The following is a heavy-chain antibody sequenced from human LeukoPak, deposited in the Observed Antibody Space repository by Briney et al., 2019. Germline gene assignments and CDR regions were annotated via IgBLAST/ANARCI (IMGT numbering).Heavy chain of an antibody. CDR1: GGSISSGGYY. CDR2: IYYSGST. D-gene: IGHD5-24*01. J-gene: IGHJ4*02. CDR3: ARDVSGTIAY. V-gene: IGHV4-31*03. Sequence: SETLSLTCTVSGGSISSGGYYWSWIRQHPGKGLEWIGYIYYSGSTYYNPSLKSRVTISVDTSKNQFSLKLSSVTAADTAVYYCARDVSGTIAYWGQGTLVTVSS.